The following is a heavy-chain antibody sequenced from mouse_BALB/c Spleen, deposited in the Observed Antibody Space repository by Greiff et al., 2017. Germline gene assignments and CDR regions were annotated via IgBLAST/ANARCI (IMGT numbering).Heavy chain of an antibody. V-gene: IGHV3-2*02. CDR3: ARFWDVGDY. CDR1: GYSITSDYA. CDR2: ISYSGST. Sequence: EVQLVESGPGLVKPSQSLSLTCTVTGYSITSDYAWNWIRQFPGNKLEWMGYISYSGSTSYNPSLKSRISITRDTSKNQFFLQLNSVTTEDTATYYCARFWDVGDYWGQGTTLTVSS. D-gene: IGHD4-1*01. J-gene: IGHJ2*01.